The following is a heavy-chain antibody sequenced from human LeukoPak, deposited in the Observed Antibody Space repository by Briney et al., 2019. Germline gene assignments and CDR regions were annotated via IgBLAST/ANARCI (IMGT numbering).Heavy chain of an antibody. CDR3: ARRDGSSGYFRTGPFDY. Sequence: SETLSLTCAVYGGSFSGYYWSWIRQPPGKGLEWIGYIYYSGSTNYNPSLKSRVTISVDTSKNQFSLKLSSVTAADTAVYYCARRDGSSGYFRTGPFDYWGQGTLVTVSS. CDR1: GGSFSGYY. D-gene: IGHD3-22*01. V-gene: IGHV4-59*08. J-gene: IGHJ4*02. CDR2: IYYSGST.